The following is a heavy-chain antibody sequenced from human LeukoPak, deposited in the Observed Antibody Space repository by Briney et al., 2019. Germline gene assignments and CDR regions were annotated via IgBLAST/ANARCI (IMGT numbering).Heavy chain of an antibody. D-gene: IGHD6-19*01. CDR1: GFTFRSHA. V-gene: IGHV3-30*03. J-gene: IGHJ4*02. CDR3: ARDPDTSGWYRFDY. Sequence: GRSLRLSCAAFGFTFRSHAMHWVRQAPGKGLEWVALISFDGSDKDCADSVKGRFTISRDNSKNTLYVQMSSLRVEDTAVYYCARDPDTSGWYRFDYWGQGTLVTVSS. CDR2: ISFDGSDK.